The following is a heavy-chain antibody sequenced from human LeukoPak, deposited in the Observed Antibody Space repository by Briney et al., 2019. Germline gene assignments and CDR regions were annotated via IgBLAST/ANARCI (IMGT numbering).Heavy chain of an antibody. D-gene: IGHD5-12*01. CDR3: ARAGRWLQFLTKTLGSGPIDY. V-gene: IGHV4-34*01. CDR2: INHSGST. CDR1: GGSFSGYY. J-gene: IGHJ4*02. Sequence: PSETLSLTCAAYGGSFSGYYWSWIRQPPGKGLEWIGEINHSGSTNYNPSLKSRVTISVDTSKNQFSLKLSSVTAADTAVYYCARAGRWLQFLTKTLGSGPIDYWGQGTLVTVSS.